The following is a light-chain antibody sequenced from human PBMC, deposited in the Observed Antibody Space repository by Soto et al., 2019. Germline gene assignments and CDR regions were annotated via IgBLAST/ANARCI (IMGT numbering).Light chain of an antibody. CDR3: QQFSSYWT. CDR1: QYIHIS. Sequence: DIQMTQSPSTLSASVGDRVTLTCRASQYIHISLAWYQQKPGKAPKLLISDASSLESGVPSRFSGDRSGTEFTLTINSLRPEDVATYFCQQFSSYWTFGQGTKVDIK. CDR2: DAS. V-gene: IGKV1-5*01. J-gene: IGKJ1*01.